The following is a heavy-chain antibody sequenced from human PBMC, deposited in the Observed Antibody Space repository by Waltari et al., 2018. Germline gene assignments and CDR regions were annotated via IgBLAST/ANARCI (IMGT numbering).Heavy chain of an antibody. CDR2: MIPMFGAP. Sequence: QVQLVQSGAEVKKPGSSVRVACEASGGALSSYGIRWVRQAPGQGLEWMGGMIPMFGAPNYAQKFQGRITITTDESTRTDYMELSSLRSDDTAVYFCATSSSGWYQDASDVWGHGTLVTV. J-gene: IGHJ3*01. D-gene: IGHD6-19*01. CDR1: GGALSSYG. CDR3: ATSSSGWYQDASDV. V-gene: IGHV1-69*05.